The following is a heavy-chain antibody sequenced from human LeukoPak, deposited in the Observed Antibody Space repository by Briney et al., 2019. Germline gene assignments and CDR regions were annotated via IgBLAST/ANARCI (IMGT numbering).Heavy chain of an antibody. D-gene: IGHD3-10*01. Sequence: GGTLTLTCAAYVFTFGRYSMECRGQARGKEEEGVSSISSRSSYIYYAGSVKGRFTISRDNAKNSLYLQMTSLRAEDTAVYYCARENYGSGSYDYWGQGTLVTVSS. CDR1: VFTFGRYS. CDR2: ISSRSSYI. CDR3: ARENYGSGSYDY. V-gene: IGHV3-21*01. J-gene: IGHJ4*02.